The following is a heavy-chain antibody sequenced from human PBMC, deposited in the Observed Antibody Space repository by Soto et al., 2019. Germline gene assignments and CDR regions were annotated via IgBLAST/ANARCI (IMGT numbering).Heavy chain of an antibody. V-gene: IGHV6-1*01. J-gene: IGHJ5*01. Sequence: SQTLSLTCDISGDIVSTNDATWDWISQSPSRGLEWLGRTYYRSKWYYDYAVSVKSRITINPDTSNNQLSLHLNSVTPDDTAVYYCVRLIGSSWLDSWGQGTLVTVSS. CDR2: TYYRSKWYY. CDR1: GDIVSTNDAT. D-gene: IGHD6-13*01. CDR3: VRLIGSSWLDS.